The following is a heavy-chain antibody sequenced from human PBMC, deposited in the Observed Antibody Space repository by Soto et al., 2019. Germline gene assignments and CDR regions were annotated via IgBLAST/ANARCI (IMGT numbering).Heavy chain of an antibody. D-gene: IGHD5-18*01. J-gene: IGHJ3*02. V-gene: IGHV3-30*18. CDR2: ISYDGSNK. CDR1: GFTFSSYG. CDR3: AKDALDTSNAFDI. Sequence: PGGSLRLSCAASGFTFSSYGMHWVRQAPGKGLEWVAVISYDGSNKYYADSVKGRFTISRDNSKNTLYLQMNSLRAEDTAVYYCAKDALDTSNAFDIWGQGTMVTVSS.